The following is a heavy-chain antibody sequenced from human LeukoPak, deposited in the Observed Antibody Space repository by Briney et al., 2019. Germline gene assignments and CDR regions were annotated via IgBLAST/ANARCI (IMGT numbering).Heavy chain of an antibody. V-gene: IGHV1-8*01. J-gene: IGHJ6*03. D-gene: IGHD2-2*02. Sequence: ASVKVSCKASGYTFTSYDINWVRQATGQGLEWMGWMNPNSGNTGYAQKFQGRVTMTRNTSVSTAYMELSSLRSEDTAVYYCASFDIVVVPAAINPPYYYMDVWGKGTTVTVSS. CDR2: MNPNSGNT. CDR1: GYTFTSYD. CDR3: ASFDIVVVPAAINPPYYYMDV.